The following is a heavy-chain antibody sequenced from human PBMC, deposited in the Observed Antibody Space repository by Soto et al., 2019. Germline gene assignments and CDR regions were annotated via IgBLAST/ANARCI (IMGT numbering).Heavy chain of an antibody. D-gene: IGHD3-10*01. CDR3: STDSHFSSVFVRHDY. CDR1: GFTISDAG. J-gene: IGHJ4*01. CDR2: IKRIRDGGTT. V-gene: IGHV3-15*07. Sequence: EVQLVESGGGLVKPGGSLRLSCAASGFTISDAGINWVRQAPGMGLEWVGRIKRIRDGGTTDFAAPVKARFAISRDDSKNMVYLQINSLNTEDPAVYYCSTDSHFSSVFVRHDYWCHGTLVTVSS.